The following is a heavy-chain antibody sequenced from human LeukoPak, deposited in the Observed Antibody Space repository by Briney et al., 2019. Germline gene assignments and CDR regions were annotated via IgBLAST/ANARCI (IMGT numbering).Heavy chain of an antibody. CDR3: ASLEMATDY. CDR1: AYSFTSYW. J-gene: IGHJ4*02. Sequence: GESLKISCKGSAYSFTSYWISWVHQMPGKGLEWMGRIDPSDSYTNYSPSFQGRVTISADKSISTAYLQWASLKASDTAMYYCASLEMATDYWGQGTLVTGSS. V-gene: IGHV5-10-1*01. CDR2: IDPSDSYT. D-gene: IGHD5-24*01.